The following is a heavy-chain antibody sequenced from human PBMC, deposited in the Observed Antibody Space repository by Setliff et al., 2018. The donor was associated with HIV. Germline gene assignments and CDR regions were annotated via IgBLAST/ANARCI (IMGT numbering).Heavy chain of an antibody. J-gene: IGHJ4*02. V-gene: IGHV3-30-3*01. Sequence: LRLSCAASGFTFSSYAMHWVRQAPGKGLEWVAVISYDGSNKYYADSVKGRFTISRDNSKNALYLQMNSLRAEDTAVYYCARVAVGACNWGQGTLVTVSS. CDR3: ARVAVGACN. D-gene: IGHD1-26*01. CDR1: GFTFSSYA. CDR2: ISYDGSNK.